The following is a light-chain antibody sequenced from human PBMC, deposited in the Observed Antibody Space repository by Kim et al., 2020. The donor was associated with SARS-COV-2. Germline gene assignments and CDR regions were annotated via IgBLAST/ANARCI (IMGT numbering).Light chain of an antibody. V-gene: IGLV3-10*01. Sequence: SYELTQPPSVSVSPGQTARITCSGDALATKCVCWYQQKTGQAPVLVIYEDTKRPSGIPERVSGSSSGTMATLTISGADVEDEADYYCLSKDSSGDHVVFGGGTKLTVL. J-gene: IGLJ3*02. CDR2: EDT. CDR3: LSKDSSGDHVV. CDR1: ALATKC.